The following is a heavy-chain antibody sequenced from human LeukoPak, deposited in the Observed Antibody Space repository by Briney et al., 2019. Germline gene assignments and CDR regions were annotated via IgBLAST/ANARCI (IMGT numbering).Heavy chain of an antibody. CDR2: ISYDGSNK. CDR1: GFTCSSYA. J-gene: IGHJ3*02. D-gene: IGHD4-17*01. Sequence: PGGSLRLSCAASGFTCSSYAMHWVRQAPGKGLEWVAVISYDGSNKYYADSVKGRFTISRDNSKNTLYLQMNSLRAEDTAVYYCAKRGIYGDYDGAFDIWGQGTMVTVSS. V-gene: IGHV3-30-3*02. CDR3: AKRGIYGDYDGAFDI.